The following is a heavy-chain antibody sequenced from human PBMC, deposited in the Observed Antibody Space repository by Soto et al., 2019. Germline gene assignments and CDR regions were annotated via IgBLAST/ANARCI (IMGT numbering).Heavy chain of an antibody. J-gene: IGHJ4*02. CDR1: GFTFSSYD. CDR2: ISGSGGDT. CDR3: AKGGGGGRY. Sequence: EVQLLESGGGLVQPGGSLRLSCAASGFTFSSYDMSWVRQAPGKGLEWVSGISGSGGDTYYADSVKGRFTISRDNSKNTLYLQMNSLRAEDTAEYYCAKGGGGGRYWGQGTQVTVSS. D-gene: IGHD2-15*01. V-gene: IGHV3-23*01.